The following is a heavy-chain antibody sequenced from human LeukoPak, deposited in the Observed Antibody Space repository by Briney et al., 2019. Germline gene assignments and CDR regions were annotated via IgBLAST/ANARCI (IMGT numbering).Heavy chain of an antibody. V-gene: IGHV4-39*07. D-gene: IGHD3-22*01. CDR2: IYYGGYT. CDR1: GGSISSNNYY. Sequence: SETLSLTCTVSGGSISSNNYYWGWIRQPPGKGLEWIGSIYYGGYTYYNPSLKSRVTISVDTSKNQFSLKLSSVTAADTAVYYCARENYYDSSGYRDDYFDYWGQGTLVTVSS. CDR3: ARENYYDSSGYRDDYFDY. J-gene: IGHJ4*02.